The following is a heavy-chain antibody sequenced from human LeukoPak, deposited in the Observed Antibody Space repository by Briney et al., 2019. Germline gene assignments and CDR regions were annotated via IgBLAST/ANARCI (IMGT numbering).Heavy chain of an antibody. Sequence: GGALGLSPAAPGFSSSDYRIHWGPQALGKGLERVSPICSGSTYKYFADSVKGRFTISRDNAKNSLYLQMNSLRAEDSAVYYCARGPTLIGVAGTWPLDYWGQGTLVTVSS. CDR3: ARGPTLIGVAGTWPLDY. CDR1: GFSSSDYR. D-gene: IGHD6-19*01. CDR2: ICSGSTYK. V-gene: IGHV3-21*06. J-gene: IGHJ4*02.